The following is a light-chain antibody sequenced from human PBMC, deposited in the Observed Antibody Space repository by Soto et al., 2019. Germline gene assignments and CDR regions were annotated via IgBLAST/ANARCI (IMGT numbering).Light chain of an antibody. J-gene: IGKJ2*01. CDR1: QSVNGNY. Sequence: EIVLTQSPGTLSLSPGERATLSCRASQSVNGNYLTWYQQKPGQAPRLHIYGASTRATGTPDRFSGSGSGTDFTLTISRLEPEEFAVYYCQQYGSSFRYTFGQGTKLEIK. CDR2: GAS. CDR3: QQYGSSFRYT. V-gene: IGKV3-20*01.